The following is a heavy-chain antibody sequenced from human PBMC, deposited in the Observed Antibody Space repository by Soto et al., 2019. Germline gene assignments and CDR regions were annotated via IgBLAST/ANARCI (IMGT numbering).Heavy chain of an antibody. Sequence: PGGSLRLSCAVSGFTFNSYSMSWVRQAPGKGLEWVANIKQDGSEKYYVDSVKGRFTISRDNAKNSLYLQMNSLRAEDTAVYYCARFYYDSSGYLPSPYYYYYGMDVWGQGTTVTVSS. D-gene: IGHD3-22*01. V-gene: IGHV3-7*04. CDR1: GFTFNSYS. J-gene: IGHJ6*02. CDR2: IKQDGSEK. CDR3: ARFYYDSSGYLPSPYYYYYGMDV.